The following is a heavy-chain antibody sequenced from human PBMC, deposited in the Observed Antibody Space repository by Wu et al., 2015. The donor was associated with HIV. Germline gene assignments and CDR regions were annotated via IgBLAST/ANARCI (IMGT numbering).Heavy chain of an antibody. Sequence: QVQLVQSGAEVKKPGASVKVSCKASGYTFTGYYMHWVRQAPGQGLEWMGWINPNSGGTNYAQKFQGRVTMTRDTSISTAYMELSRLRSDDTAVYYCARSTYYYDSSGYLGDAFDIWAKGQWSPSLQ. D-gene: IGHD3-22*01. J-gene: IGHJ3*02. CDR1: GYTFTGYY. CDR3: ARSTYYYDSSGYLGDAFDI. CDR2: INPNSGGT. V-gene: IGHV1-2*02.